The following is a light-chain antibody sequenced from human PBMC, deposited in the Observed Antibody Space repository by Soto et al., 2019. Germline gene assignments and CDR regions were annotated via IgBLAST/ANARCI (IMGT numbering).Light chain of an antibody. J-gene: IGKJ1*01. Sequence: EIVLTQSSATLSLSPGERATLSCRASQSVTSNALAWYQQKPGQAPRLLIYGVSSRATGIPDRFSGSGSGTEFTLTISSLQSEDFAVYYCQQYNNWPRTFGQGTKVDIK. CDR3: QQYNNWPRT. CDR1: QSVTSN. V-gene: IGKV3D-15*01. CDR2: GVS.